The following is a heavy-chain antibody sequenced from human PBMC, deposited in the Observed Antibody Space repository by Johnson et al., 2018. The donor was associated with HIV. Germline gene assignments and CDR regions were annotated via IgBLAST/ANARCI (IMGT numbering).Heavy chain of an antibody. CDR3: AREKTTGWYDDAFDI. Sequence: QVQLVESGGGVVQPGRSLRLSCAASGFTFGSYGMHWVRQAPGKGLEWVAAISYVETNKYYADSVKGRFTISRDNSKNTLYLHMTSLRADDTAVYYCAREKTTGWYDDAFDIWGHGTMVTVSS. J-gene: IGHJ3*02. CDR2: ISYVETNK. V-gene: IGHV3-30*03. D-gene: IGHD6-19*01. CDR1: GFTFGSYG.